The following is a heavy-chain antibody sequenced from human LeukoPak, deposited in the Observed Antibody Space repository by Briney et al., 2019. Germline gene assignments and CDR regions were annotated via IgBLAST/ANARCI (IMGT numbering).Heavy chain of an antibody. CDR2: IYYSGST. J-gene: IGHJ4*02. V-gene: IGHV4-39*01. D-gene: IGHD3-22*01. Sequence: PSETLSLTCTVSGGSISSSSYYWGWIRQPPGKGLEWIGSIYYSGSTYYNPSLKSRVTISVDTSKNQFSLKLSSVTAADTAVYYCARGLRLVVAKTHTRDFDYWGQGTLVTVSS. CDR1: GGSISSSSYY. CDR3: ARGLRLVVAKTHTRDFDY.